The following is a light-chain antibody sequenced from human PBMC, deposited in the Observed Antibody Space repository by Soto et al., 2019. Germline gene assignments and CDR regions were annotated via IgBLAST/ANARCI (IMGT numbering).Light chain of an antibody. Sequence: DILMTQSPSAMSASVGDRVTITCRASQSIDSWLAWYRQKPGKAPKLLISDASSLQSGVPSRFSGSRSGTEFTLTISSLQPDDSATYYCQQYNRYAWTFGQGTKVDIK. CDR2: DAS. CDR3: QQYNRYAWT. CDR1: QSIDSW. V-gene: IGKV1-5*01. J-gene: IGKJ1*01.